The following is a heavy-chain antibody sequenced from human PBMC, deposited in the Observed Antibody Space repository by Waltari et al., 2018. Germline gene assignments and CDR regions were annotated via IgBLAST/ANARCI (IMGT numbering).Heavy chain of an antibody. CDR1: GYAFTRYP. Sequence: QAQLVQSGAEVTKSGASVKDSCTASGYAFTRYPMHSVRKAPGQRLEWMGWINAGNGNTKYSQKFQGRVTITRDTSASTAYMELSSLRSEDTAVYYCARTYSGYDYSFDIWGQGTMVTVS. V-gene: IGHV1-3*01. D-gene: IGHD5-12*01. CDR2: INAGNGNT. CDR3: ARTYSGYDYSFDI. J-gene: IGHJ3*02.